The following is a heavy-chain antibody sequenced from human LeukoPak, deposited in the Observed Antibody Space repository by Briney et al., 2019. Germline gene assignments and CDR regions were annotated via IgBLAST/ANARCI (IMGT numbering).Heavy chain of an antibody. Sequence: GGSLRLSCAASGFTFSSYAISWVRQAPGKGLEWVSGISGSGVSTYYADSVKGRFTISRDNSKNTLYLQMNSLRAEDTAVYYCAKDRSYYDSSGYIYYFDYWAREPWSPSPQ. V-gene: IGHV3-23*01. CDR2: ISGSGVST. CDR1: GFTFSSYA. J-gene: IGHJ4*02. CDR3: AKDRSYYDSSGYIYYFDY. D-gene: IGHD3-22*01.